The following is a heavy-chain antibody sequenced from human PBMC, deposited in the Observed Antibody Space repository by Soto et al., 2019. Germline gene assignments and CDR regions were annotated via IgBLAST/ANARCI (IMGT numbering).Heavy chain of an antibody. D-gene: IGHD4-17*01. CDR2: IKEDGSEQ. Sequence: EVQLVESGGGLVQPGGSLRLSCAASGFTFSSYWMTWVRQAPGKGLEWVANIKEDGSEQYYVDSVKGRFTISRDNAKKSLYLPMNSLRAEDTAVYYCARAAVTGAFDIWGQGTMVTVSS. CDR1: GFTFSSYW. CDR3: ARAAVTGAFDI. J-gene: IGHJ3*02. V-gene: IGHV3-7*01.